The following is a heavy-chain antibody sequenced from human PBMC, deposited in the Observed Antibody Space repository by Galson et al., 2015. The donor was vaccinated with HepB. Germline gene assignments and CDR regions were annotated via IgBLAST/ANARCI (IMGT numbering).Heavy chain of an antibody. CDR2: INPNSGGT. V-gene: IGHV1-2*04. CDR1: GYTFTGYY. Sequence: SVKVSCKASGYTFTGYYMHWVRQAPGQGLEWMGWINPNSGGTNYAQKFQGWVTMTRDTSISTAYMELSRLRSDDTAVYYCARGDDIVVVPAATYYYYYMDVWGKGTTVTVSS. J-gene: IGHJ6*03. CDR3: ARGDDIVVVPAATYYYYYMDV. D-gene: IGHD2-2*01.